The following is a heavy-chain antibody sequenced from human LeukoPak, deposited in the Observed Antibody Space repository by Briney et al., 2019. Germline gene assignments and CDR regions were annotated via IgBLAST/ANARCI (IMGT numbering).Heavy chain of an antibody. D-gene: IGHD2-15*01. CDR1: GGTFSSYA. V-gene: IGHV1-46*01. Sequence: VASVKVSCKASGGTFSSYAISWVRQAPGQGLEWMGIINPSGGSTSYAQKFQGRVTMTRDTSTSTVYMELSSLRSEDTAVYYCARAYCSGGSCYYYFDYWGQGTLVTVSS. CDR2: INPSGGST. J-gene: IGHJ4*02. CDR3: ARAYCSGGSCYYYFDY.